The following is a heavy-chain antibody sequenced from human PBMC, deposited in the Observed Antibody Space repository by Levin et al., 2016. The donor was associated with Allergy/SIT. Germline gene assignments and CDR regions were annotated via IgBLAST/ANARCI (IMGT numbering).Heavy chain of an antibody. J-gene: IGHJ2*01. Sequence: SETLSLTCAVYGGSFSGYYWSWIRQPPGKGLEWIGEINHSGSTNYNPSLKSRVTISVDTSKNQFSLKLSSVTAADTAVYYCARASSSSDRYWYFDLWGRGTLVTVSS. CDR2: INHSGST. CDR1: GGSFSGYY. V-gene: IGHV4-34*01. D-gene: IGHD6-6*01. CDR3: ARASSSSDRYWYFDL.